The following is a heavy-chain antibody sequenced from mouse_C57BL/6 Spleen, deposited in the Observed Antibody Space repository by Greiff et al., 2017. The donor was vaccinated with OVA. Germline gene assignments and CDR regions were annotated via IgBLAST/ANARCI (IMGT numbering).Heavy chain of an antibody. CDR1: GFNIKNTY. D-gene: IGHD1-1*01. CDR2: IDPANGNT. J-gene: IGHJ4*01. Sequence: EVQGVESVAELVRPGASVKLSCTASGFNIKNTYMHWVKQRPEQGLEWIGRIDPANGNTKYAPKFQGKATITADTSSNTAYLQLSSLTSEDTAIYYCARTHYYGSSLYYYAMDYWGQGTSVTVSS. V-gene: IGHV14-3*01. CDR3: ARTHYYGSSLYYYAMDY.